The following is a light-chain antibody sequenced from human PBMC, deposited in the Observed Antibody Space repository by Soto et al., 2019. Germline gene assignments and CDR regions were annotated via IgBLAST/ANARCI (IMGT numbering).Light chain of an antibody. CDR3: QQYRSSPLT. Sequence: EIVLTQSPGTLSLSPGERATLSCRASQSVSSSYLAWYQQKPGQAPRLLIYGASSRATGIPDRFSGSGSGTDFTLTISRLEPEDFAVYYCQQYRSSPLTFGGGTKVEI. J-gene: IGKJ4*01. V-gene: IGKV3-20*01. CDR1: QSVSSSY. CDR2: GAS.